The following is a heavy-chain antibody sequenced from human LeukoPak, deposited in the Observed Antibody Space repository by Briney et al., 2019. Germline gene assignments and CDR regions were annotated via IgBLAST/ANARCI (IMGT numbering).Heavy chain of an antibody. V-gene: IGHV3-30-3*01. D-gene: IGHD3-22*01. CDR2: ISYDGSNK. J-gene: IGHJ3*01. CDR3: ARHRSPNVYDSSGYYYPDAFDV. CDR1: GFSFSSYA. Sequence: GGSLRFSCAASGFSFSSYAMHWVRQAPGKGLDWVAVISYDGSNKYYADSVKGRFTISRDSSKNTLFLRMHILRAEDTAVYYCARHRSPNVYDSSGYYYPDAFDVWGQGTMVTVSS.